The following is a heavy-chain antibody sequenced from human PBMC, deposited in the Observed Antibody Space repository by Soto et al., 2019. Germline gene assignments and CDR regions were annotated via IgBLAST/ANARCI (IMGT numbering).Heavy chain of an antibody. D-gene: IGHD1-1*01. V-gene: IGHV4-4*07. CDR1: GASISGYY. CDR3: VRDGTKTLRDWFDP. Sequence: SETRSLTCTVSGASISGYYWSWIRKSAGKGLEWIGRIYATGTTDYNPSLKSRVMMSVDTSKKQFSLKLRSVTAADTAVYYCVRDGTKTLRDWFDPWGQGMSVTVSS. CDR2: IYATGTT. J-gene: IGHJ5*02.